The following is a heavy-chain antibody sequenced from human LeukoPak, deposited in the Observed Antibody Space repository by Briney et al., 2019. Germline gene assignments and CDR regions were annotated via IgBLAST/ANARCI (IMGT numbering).Heavy chain of an antibody. CDR3: AKDRYYGSGSYLGAFDI. D-gene: IGHD3-10*01. Sequence: GGSRRLSCSASGFTFSSYAMHWVRQAPGKGLEYVSAISGSGGSAYYGDSVKGRFTISTDNSMNTLYLQMNSLRAEDTAVYYCAKDRYYGSGSYLGAFDIWGQGTMVTVSS. J-gene: IGHJ3*02. CDR2: ISGSGGSA. CDR1: GFTFSSYA. V-gene: IGHV3-64*04.